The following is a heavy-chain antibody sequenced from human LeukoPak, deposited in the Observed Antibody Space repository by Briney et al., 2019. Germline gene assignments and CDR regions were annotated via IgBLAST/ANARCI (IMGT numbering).Heavy chain of an antibody. CDR3: AGDFGGIVVAPIDY. V-gene: IGHV3-21*01. J-gene: IGHJ4*02. CDR2: ISSSSSYI. Sequence: GGSLRLSCAASGFTFSSYSMNWVRQAPGKGLEWVSSISSSSSYIYYADSVKGRFTISRDNAKNSLYLQMNSLRAEDTAVYYCAGDFGGIVVAPIDYWGQGTLVTVSS. CDR1: GFTFSSYS. D-gene: IGHD3-22*01.